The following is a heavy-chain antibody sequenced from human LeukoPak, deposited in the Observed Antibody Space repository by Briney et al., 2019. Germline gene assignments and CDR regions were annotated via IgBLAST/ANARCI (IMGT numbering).Heavy chain of an antibody. J-gene: IGHJ6*02. CDR3: ASSGCSGGSCYLGSYYYYGMDV. CDR1: GFTFSDYY. CDR2: ISSSGSTI. V-gene: IGHV3-11*01. Sequence: GGSLRLSCAASGFTFSDYYMSSIRQAPGKGLEWVSYISSSGSTIYYADSVKGRFTISRDNAKNSLYLQMNSLRAEDTAVYYCASSGCSGGSCYLGSYYYYGMDVWGQGTTVTVSS. D-gene: IGHD2-15*01.